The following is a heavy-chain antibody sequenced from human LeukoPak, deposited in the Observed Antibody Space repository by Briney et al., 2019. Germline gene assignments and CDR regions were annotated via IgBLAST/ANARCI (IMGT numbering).Heavy chain of an antibody. V-gene: IGHV1-18*01. Sequence: ASVKVSCKASGYTFTSYGISWVRQAPGQGLEWMGWICAYNGNTNYAQKLQGRVTMTTDTSTSTAYMELRSLRSDDTAVYYCARAGISAYYYYMDVWGKGTTVTVSS. CDR3: ARAGISAYYYYMDV. CDR1: GYTFTSYG. D-gene: IGHD6-25*01. CDR2: ICAYNGNT. J-gene: IGHJ6*03.